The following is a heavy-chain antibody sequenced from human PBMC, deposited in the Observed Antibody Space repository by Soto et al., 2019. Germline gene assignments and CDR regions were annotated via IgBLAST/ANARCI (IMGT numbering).Heavy chain of an antibody. D-gene: IGHD3-10*01. CDR2: IYYSGST. CDR1: GGSISSYY. J-gene: IGHJ6*02. CDR3: ARERGSGWEYYYYYGMDV. Sequence: PSETLSLTCTVSGGSISSYYWSWIRQPPGKGLEWIGYIYYSGSTNYNPSLKSRVTISVDTSKNQFSLKLSSVTAADTAVYYCARERGSGWEYYYYYGMDVRGQGTTVTVSS. V-gene: IGHV4-59*12.